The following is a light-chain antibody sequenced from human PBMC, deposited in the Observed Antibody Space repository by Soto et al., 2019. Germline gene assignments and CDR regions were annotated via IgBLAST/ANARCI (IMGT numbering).Light chain of an antibody. CDR1: QSVSSY. CDR3: QQRANWPHT. Sequence: EIVSTQSPATLSLSPGERATLSCRASQSVSSYLAWYQQKPGQAPRLVIYDASKRATGIPARFSGSGSGTDFTLTISSLEPEDSAVYDCQQRANWPHTFGQGTKLEIK. J-gene: IGKJ2*01. CDR2: DAS. V-gene: IGKV3-11*01.